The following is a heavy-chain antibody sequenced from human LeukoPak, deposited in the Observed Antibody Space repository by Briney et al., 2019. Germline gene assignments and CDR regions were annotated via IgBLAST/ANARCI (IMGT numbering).Heavy chain of an antibody. J-gene: IGHJ4*02. D-gene: IGHD4-23*01. CDR2: INPNSGGT. CDR1: GYTFTSYG. V-gene: IGHV1-2*06. CDR3: ARFTLVTGPDY. Sequence: GASVKVSCKASGYTFTSYGISWVRQAPGQGLEWMGRINPNSGGTNYAQKFQGRVTMTRDTSISTAYMELSRLRSDDTAVYYCARFTLVTGPDYWGQGTLVTVSS.